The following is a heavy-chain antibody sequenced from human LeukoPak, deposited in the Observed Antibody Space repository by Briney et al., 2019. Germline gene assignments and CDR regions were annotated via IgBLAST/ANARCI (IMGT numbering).Heavy chain of an antibody. V-gene: IGHV3-33*06. Sequence: PGGSLRLSCAASGFTFSHYGMHWVRQTPVAGLEWVAVIWSDGSDKYYAKSVKGRFTISRDNSKNSLFLQMNSLRAEDTAVYYCAKDAQRGFDYSNSLQNWGQGILVTVSS. CDR2: IWSDGSDK. D-gene: IGHD4-11*01. CDR1: GFTFSHYG. J-gene: IGHJ1*01. CDR3: AKDAQRGFDYSNSLQN.